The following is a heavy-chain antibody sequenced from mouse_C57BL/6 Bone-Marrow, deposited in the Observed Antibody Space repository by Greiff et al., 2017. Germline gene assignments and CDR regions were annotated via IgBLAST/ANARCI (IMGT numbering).Heavy chain of an antibody. V-gene: IGHV6-3*01. Sequence: EVKLMESGGGLVQPGGSLKLSCVASGFTFSNYWMNWVRQSPEKGLEWVAQIRLKSDNYATHYAESVKGRFTISRDDSKRSVYLQMNNLRADDTGIYYCTGNINYWYFDVWGTGTTVTVSS. CDR3: TGNINYWYFDV. CDR1: GFTFSNYW. D-gene: IGHD1-1*01. J-gene: IGHJ1*03. CDR2: IRLKSDNYAT.